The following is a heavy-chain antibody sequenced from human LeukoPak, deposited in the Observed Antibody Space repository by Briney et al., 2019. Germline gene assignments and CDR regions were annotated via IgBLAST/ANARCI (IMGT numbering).Heavy chain of an antibody. V-gene: IGHV3-11*04. D-gene: IGHD1-14*01. Sequence: GGSLRLSCAASGFNFSDYYMSWIRQSPGKGLEWISYISSSGSSLYYVDSVRGRFTISRDNAKNTLYLQMSSLTAEDTALYLCTRGTGAPVDHFDYWGQGTLVTASS. CDR2: ISSSGSSL. CDR1: GFNFSDYY. J-gene: IGHJ4*02. CDR3: TRGTGAPVDHFDY.